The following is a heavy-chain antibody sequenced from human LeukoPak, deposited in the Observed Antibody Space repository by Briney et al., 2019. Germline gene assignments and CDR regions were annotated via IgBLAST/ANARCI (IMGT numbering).Heavy chain of an antibody. Sequence: PSETPSLTCAVYGGSFSGYYWSWIRQPPGKGLEWIGETNHSGSTNYNPSLKSRVTISVDTSKNQFSLKLSSVTAADTAVYYCARRAEMGKCSGGSCYSGYFDYWGQGTLVTVSS. J-gene: IGHJ4*02. D-gene: IGHD2-15*01. CDR3: ARRAEMGKCSGGSCYSGYFDY. V-gene: IGHV4-34*01. CDR2: TNHSGST. CDR1: GGSFSGYY.